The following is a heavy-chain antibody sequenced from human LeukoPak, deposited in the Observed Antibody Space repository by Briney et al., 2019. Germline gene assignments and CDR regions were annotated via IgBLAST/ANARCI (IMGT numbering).Heavy chain of an antibody. Sequence: ASVKVSCKASGYTFNSYAITWVRQAPGQGLEWMGWISTYNGITSYAQKLQGRVTMTTDTSSTTAYMELRSLRSDDTALYYCARDRGLRATAGTRIDFWGQGTLVTVSS. CDR1: GYTFNSYA. CDR3: ARDRGLRATAGTRIDF. V-gene: IGHV1-18*01. J-gene: IGHJ4*02. CDR2: ISTYNGIT. D-gene: IGHD6-13*01.